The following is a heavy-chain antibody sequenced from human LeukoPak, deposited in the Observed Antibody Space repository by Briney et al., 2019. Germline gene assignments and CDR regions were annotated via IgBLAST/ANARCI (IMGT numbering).Heavy chain of an antibody. D-gene: IGHD4-17*01. V-gene: IGHV4-59*01. J-gene: IGHJ4*02. CDR1: GGSISSYY. Sequence: SETLSLTCTVSGGSISSYYWSWIRQPPGKGLEWIGNVYDSGSTNYNPSLKSRVTISVDTSKNQFSLKLSSVTAADTAVYYCARVPTVTFFDYWGQGTLVTVSS. CDR3: ARVPTVTFFDY. CDR2: VYDSGST.